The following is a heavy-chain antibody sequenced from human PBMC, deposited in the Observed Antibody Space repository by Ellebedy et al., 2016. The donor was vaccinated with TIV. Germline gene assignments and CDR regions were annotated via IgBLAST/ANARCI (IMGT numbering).Heavy chain of an antibody. J-gene: IGHJ3*02. D-gene: IGHD1-1*01. CDR2: ISDSGST. Sequence: MPGGSLRLSCTVSGGSISSSSYYWGWIRQPPGKGLEWIGSISDSGSTYYNPSLESRVTISADTSKSQFSLKLSSVTAADTAVHYCVRHADRTGTTAFDIWGQGTMVTVSS. CDR3: VRHADRTGTTAFDI. V-gene: IGHV4-39*01. CDR1: GGSISSSSYY.